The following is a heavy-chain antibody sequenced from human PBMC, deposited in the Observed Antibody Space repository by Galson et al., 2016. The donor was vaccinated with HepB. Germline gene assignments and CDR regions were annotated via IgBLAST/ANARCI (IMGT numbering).Heavy chain of an antibody. Sequence: SLRLSCAASGFTFSSYAMSWVRQAPGKGLVWVSTISGSGYNTYYADSVKGRFTISRDNSKNPLYLQMNSLRAEDTAVYYCTKSQPGYSSGWYTLPIDAFDIWGQGTMVTVSS. CDR2: ISGSGYNT. V-gene: IGHV3-23*01. CDR1: GFTFSSYA. J-gene: IGHJ3*02. CDR3: TKSQPGYSSGWYTLPIDAFDI. D-gene: IGHD6-19*01.